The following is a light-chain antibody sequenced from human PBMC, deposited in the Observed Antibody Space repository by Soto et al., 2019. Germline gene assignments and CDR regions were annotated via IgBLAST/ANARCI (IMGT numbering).Light chain of an antibody. CDR3: QHYKNWSPGVT. Sequence: EIVMTQSPATLSVSPGERATLSCRASQSIGSTLVWYQQKPGQAPRLLIYGASTRATGVPARFSGSGSGTEFTLTISSLQSEDFAVYYCQHYKNWSPGVTFGPGTKLDL. J-gene: IGKJ3*01. CDR2: GAS. V-gene: IGKV3-15*01. CDR1: QSIGST.